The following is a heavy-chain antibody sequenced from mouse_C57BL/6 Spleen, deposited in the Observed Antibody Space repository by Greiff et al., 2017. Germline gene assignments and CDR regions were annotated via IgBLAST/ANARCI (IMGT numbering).Heavy chain of an antibody. CDR2: IYPGDGDT. V-gene: IGHV1-80*01. CDR3: ARRTMITRYFDV. CDR1: GYAFSSYW. J-gene: IGHJ1*03. Sequence: VKLVESGAELVKPGASVKISCKASGYAFSSYWMNWVKQRPGKGLEWIGQIYPGDGDTNYNGKFKGKATLTADKSSSTAYMQLSSLTSEDSAVYFCARRTMITRYFDVWGTGTTVTVSS. D-gene: IGHD2-4*01.